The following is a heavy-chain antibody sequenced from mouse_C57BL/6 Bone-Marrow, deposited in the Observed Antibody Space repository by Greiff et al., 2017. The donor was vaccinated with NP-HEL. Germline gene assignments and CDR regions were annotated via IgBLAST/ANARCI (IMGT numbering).Heavy chain of an antibody. CDR2: ISNGGGST. CDR3: ARECLIRPFYAMDY. CDR1: GFTFSDYY. V-gene: IGHV5-12*01. D-gene: IGHD2-4*01. J-gene: IGHJ4*01. Sequence: EVKLVESGGGLVQPGGSLKLSCAASGFTFSDYYMYWVRQTPEKRLEWVAYISNGGGSTYYPDTVKGRFTISRDNAKNTLYLQMSRLKSEDTAMYYCARECLIRPFYAMDYWGQGTSVTVSS.